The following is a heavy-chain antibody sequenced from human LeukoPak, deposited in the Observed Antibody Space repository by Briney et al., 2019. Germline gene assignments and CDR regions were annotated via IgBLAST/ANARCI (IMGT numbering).Heavy chain of an antibody. D-gene: IGHD3-10*01. CDR1: GGSISSYY. CDR3: ARDTITMVRGVIYDWFDP. Sequence: SETLSLTCTVSGGSISSYYWSWIRQPPGKGLEWIGYIYYSGSTNYNPSLKSRVTISVDTSKNQFSLKLSSVTAADTAVYYCARDTITMVRGVIYDWFDPWGQGTLVTVSS. CDR2: IYYSGST. V-gene: IGHV4-59*01. J-gene: IGHJ5*02.